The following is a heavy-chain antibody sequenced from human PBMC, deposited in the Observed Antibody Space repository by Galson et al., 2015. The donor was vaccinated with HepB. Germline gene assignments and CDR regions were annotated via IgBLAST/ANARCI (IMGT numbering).Heavy chain of an antibody. CDR3: ARDCSSTSCLLPYLYGMDV. J-gene: IGHJ6*02. Sequence: SLRLSCAASGFTFSGYRMNWVRQAPGKGLEWVSSISSNRSYISYADSVKGRFTIARDNAKNSLYLQMNSLRAEDTAVYYCARDCSSTSCLLPYLYGMDVWGQGTTVTVSS. D-gene: IGHD2-2*01. V-gene: IGHV3-21*01. CDR2: ISSNRSYI. CDR1: GFTFSGYR.